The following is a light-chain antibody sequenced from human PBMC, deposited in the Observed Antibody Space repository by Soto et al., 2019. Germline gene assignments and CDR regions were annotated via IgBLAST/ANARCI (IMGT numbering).Light chain of an antibody. J-gene: IGLJ1*01. CDR3: TSYTSSSTPYV. Sequence: QSALAQSASVSGSPGQSITISCAGTSSDVGGYTYVSWYQQHLGKAPKLMIYDVSNRPSGVSNRFSGSKSGNTASLTISGLQAEDEADYYCTSYTSSSTPYVFGGGTKVTVL. CDR1: SSDVGGYTY. V-gene: IGLV2-14*01. CDR2: DVS.